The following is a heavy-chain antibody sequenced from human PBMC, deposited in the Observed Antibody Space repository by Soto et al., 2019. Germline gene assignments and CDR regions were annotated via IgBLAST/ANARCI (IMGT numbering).Heavy chain of an antibody. J-gene: IGHJ4*02. CDR2: INAGNGNT. CDR1: GYTFTSYA. CDR3: ARDGVSGWYPWDY. Sequence: ASVKVFCKASGYTFTSYAMHWVRQAPGQRLEWMGWINAGNGNTKYSQKFQGRVTITRDTSASTAYMELSSLRSEDTAVYYCARDGVSGWYPWDYWGQGTLVTVSS. V-gene: IGHV1-3*01. D-gene: IGHD6-19*01.